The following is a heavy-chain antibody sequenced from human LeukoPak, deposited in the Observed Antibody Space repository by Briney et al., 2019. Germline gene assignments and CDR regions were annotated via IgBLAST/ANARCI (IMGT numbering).Heavy chain of an antibody. J-gene: IGHJ6*04. CDR2: ISSSSSYI. V-gene: IGHV3-21*01. Sequence: GGSLRLPCAASGFTFSSYSMNWVRQAPGKGLEWVSSISSSSSYIYYADSVKGRFTISRDNAKNSLYLQMNSLRAEDTAVYYCARDEVLWFGELPPYYYGMDVWGKGTTVTVSS. CDR1: GFTFSSYS. CDR3: ARDEVLWFGELPPYYYGMDV. D-gene: IGHD3-10*01.